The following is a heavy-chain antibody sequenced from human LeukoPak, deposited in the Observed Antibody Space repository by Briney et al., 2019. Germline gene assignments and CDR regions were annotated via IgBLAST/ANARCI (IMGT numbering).Heavy chain of an antibody. CDR2: ISAYNGNT. CDR1: GYTFSSYG. V-gene: IGHV1-18*01. Sequence: ASVKVSCKASGYTFSSYGISWVRQAPGQGLEWMGWISAYNGNTNYAQKVQGRVTMTTDTSTSTAYMELRSLRSDDTAMYYCARAFGKTYGDYLGYWGQGTLVTVPS. CDR3: ARAFGKTYGDYLGY. J-gene: IGHJ4*02. D-gene: IGHD4-17*01.